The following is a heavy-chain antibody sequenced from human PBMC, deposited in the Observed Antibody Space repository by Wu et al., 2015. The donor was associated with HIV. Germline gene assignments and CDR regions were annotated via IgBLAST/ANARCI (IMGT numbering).Heavy chain of an antibody. CDR1: GYSLIKLS. CDR2: FDPEDGKT. J-gene: IGHJ1*01. CDR3: TAFPRDIWSTGLPY. D-gene: IGHD3-10*01. V-gene: IGHV1-24*01. Sequence: HVQLEQSGAVVRKPGASVRVPCKVSGYSLIKLSIHWVRQAPGKGLEWMGGFDPEDGKTIYAQKFQGRVAMTEDRSTDTAYVDLKSLRYEDTAVFYCTAFPRDIWSTGLPYWGQGTLSPSPQ.